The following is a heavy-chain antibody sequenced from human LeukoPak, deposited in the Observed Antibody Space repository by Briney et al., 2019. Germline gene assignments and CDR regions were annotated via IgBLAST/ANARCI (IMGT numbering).Heavy chain of an antibody. CDR2: ISSSSSYI. CDR3: ARPIAGYSSGPSAFDI. D-gene: IGHD6-19*01. V-gene: IGHV3-21*01. Sequence: GGSLRLSCAASGFTFSSYSMNWVRQAPEKGLEWVSSISSSSSYIYYADSVKGRFTISRDNAKNSLYLQMNSLRAEDTAVYYCARPIAGYSSGPSAFDIWGQGTMVTVSS. CDR1: GFTFSSYS. J-gene: IGHJ3*02.